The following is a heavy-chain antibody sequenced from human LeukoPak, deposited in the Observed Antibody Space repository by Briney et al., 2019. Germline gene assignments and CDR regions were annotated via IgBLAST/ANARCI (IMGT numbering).Heavy chain of an antibody. J-gene: IGHJ4*02. CDR3: ARVSDYYDSSGFDY. CDR1: GGSISSHY. Sequence: PSETLSLTCTVSGGSISSHYWSWIRQPPGKGLEWIGYIYYSGSTNYNPSLKSRVTISVDMSKNQFSLKLSSVTAADTAVYYCARVSDYYDSSGFDYWGQGTLVTVSS. D-gene: IGHD3-22*01. CDR2: IYYSGST. V-gene: IGHV4-59*11.